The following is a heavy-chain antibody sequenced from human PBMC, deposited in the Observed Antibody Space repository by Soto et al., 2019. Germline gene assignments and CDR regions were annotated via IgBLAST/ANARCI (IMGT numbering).Heavy chain of an antibody. CDR2: IKSKTAGGTT. J-gene: IGHJ4*02. CDR3: SHGYGQYFNS. Sequence: PGGSLRLSCAASGFTFSSYAMSWVRQAPGKGLEWVGRIKSKTAGGTTDYAAPVKGRFTILRDDSKNTLYLQMDSLITEDTAVYFCSHGYGQYFNSWGQGTLVTVSS. V-gene: IGHV3-15*01. CDR1: GFTFSSYA. D-gene: IGHD5-18*01.